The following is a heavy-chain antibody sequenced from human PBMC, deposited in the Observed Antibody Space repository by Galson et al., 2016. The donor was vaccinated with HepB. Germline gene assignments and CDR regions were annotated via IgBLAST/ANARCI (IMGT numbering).Heavy chain of an antibody. D-gene: IGHD3-9*01. CDR1: GFTFSSYA. J-gene: IGHJ4*02. V-gene: IGHV3-23*01. Sequence: SLRLSCAASGFTFSSYAMSWVRQAPGKGLEWVSSISGDGGTTYYSDSVKGRFTISRDNSKNTVYRQMNSLRGEDTAVYYCANGAILIAKKPYYFHYWGQGSLVAVSS. CDR3: ANGAILIAKKPYYFHY. CDR2: ISGDGGTT.